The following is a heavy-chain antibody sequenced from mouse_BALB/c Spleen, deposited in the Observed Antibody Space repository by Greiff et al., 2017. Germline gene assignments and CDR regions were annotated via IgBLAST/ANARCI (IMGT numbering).Heavy chain of an antibody. V-gene: IGHV3-2*02. CDR1: GYSITSDYA. CDR2: ISYSGST. CDR3: ARIIYDYDGYFDY. J-gene: IGHJ2*01. D-gene: IGHD2-4*01. Sequence: EVQLVESGPGLVKPSQSLSLTCTVTGYSITSDYAWNWIRQFPGNKLEWMGYISYSGSTSYNPSLKSRISITRDTSKNQFFLQLNSVTTEDTATYYCARIIYDYDGYFDYWGQGTTLTVSS.